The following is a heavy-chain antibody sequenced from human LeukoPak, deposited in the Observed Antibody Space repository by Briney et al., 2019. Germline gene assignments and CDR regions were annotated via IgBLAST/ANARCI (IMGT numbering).Heavy chain of an antibody. CDR3: AKVPRMAYYYYMDV. V-gene: IGHV3-30*02. CDR2: IQYDGSTK. D-gene: IGHD2-8*01. J-gene: IGHJ6*03. Sequence: GGSLRLSCAASGFNFRSYGMHWVRHTPGKGLEWVAFIQYDGSTKVYADSVKGRVTISRDNSKNTVHLQMNSLKAEDTAVYYCAKVPRMAYYYYMDVWGKGTTVTASS. CDR1: GFNFRSYG.